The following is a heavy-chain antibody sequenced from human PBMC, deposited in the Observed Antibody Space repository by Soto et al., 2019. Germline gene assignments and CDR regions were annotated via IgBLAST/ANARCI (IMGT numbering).Heavy chain of an antibody. V-gene: IGHV3-9*01. J-gene: IGHJ4*02. CDR3: AKDRDIVVVGAARQAGEFDY. Sequence: EVQLVESGGGLVQPGRSLRLSCAASGFTFDDYAMHWVRQAPGKGLEWVSGISWNSGSIGYADSVKGRFTISRDNAKNSLNLQRNSRRAEDTALDYCAKDRDIVVVGAARQAGEFDYWGQGTLVTVSS. D-gene: IGHD2-15*01. CDR2: ISWNSGSI. CDR1: GFTFDDYA.